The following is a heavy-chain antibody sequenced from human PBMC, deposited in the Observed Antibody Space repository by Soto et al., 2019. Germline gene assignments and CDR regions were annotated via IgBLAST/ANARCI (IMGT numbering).Heavy chain of an antibody. J-gene: IGHJ5*02. CDR1: GGSISSSSYY. CDR2: IYYSGST. D-gene: IGHD3-3*01. V-gene: IGHV4-39*07. Sequence: PSETLSLTCTVSGGSISSSSYYWGWIRQPPGKGLEWIGSIYYSGSTYYNPSLKSRVTISVDTSKNQFSLKLSSVTAADTAVYYCARGRFLEWLLSGWFDPWGQGTLVTVSS. CDR3: ARGRFLEWLLSGWFDP.